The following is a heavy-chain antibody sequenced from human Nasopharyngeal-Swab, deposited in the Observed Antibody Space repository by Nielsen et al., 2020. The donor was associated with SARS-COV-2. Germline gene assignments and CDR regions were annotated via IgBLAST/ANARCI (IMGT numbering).Heavy chain of an antibody. V-gene: IGHV4-39*01. CDR3: ARHVSDYGDHTSTSPFDY. CDR1: GGSSSGYY. D-gene: IGHD4-17*01. J-gene: IGHJ4*02. CDR2: IYYSGST. Sequence: SETLSLTCAVYGGSSSGYYWSWIRQPPGKGLEWIGSIYYSGSTYYNPSLKSRVTISVDTSKNQFSLKLSSVTAADTAVYYCARHVSDYGDHTSTSPFDYWGKGTLVTVSS.